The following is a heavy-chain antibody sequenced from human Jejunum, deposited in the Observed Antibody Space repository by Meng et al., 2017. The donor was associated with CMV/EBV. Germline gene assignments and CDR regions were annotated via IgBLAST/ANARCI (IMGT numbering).Heavy chain of an antibody. V-gene: IGHV3-9*01. CDR2: ISWNSGKI. CDR3: AKPLSPYDFWSGTDY. D-gene: IGHD3-3*01. Sequence: GFTFDDYAMNWVRQPPGKGLEWVSGISWNSGKIDYADSVKGRFTISRDNAKSSLYLQMNSLKPEDTAFYYCAKPLSPYDFWSGTDYWGQGTLVTVSS. J-gene: IGHJ4*02. CDR1: GFTFDDYA.